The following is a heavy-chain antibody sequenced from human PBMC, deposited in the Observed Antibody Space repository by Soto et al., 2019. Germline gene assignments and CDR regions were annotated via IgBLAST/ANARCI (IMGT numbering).Heavy chain of an antibody. Sequence: GGSLRLSCEASGFTFNDYSMDWVRQAPEKGLEWVSSISSSGTYIYYADSVKGRSAISRDNANNVMYLQMDTLRAEDTAVYYCVRAGHVFDVHYYGMDLWGQGTTVTVS. CDR3: VRAGHVFDVHYYGMDL. CDR1: GFTFNDYS. D-gene: IGHD3-10*01. J-gene: IGHJ6*02. CDR2: ISSSGTYI. V-gene: IGHV3-21*01.